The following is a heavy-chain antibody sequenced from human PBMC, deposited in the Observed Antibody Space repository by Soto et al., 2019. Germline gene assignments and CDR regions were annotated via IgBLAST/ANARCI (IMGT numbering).Heavy chain of an antibody. Sequence: QVQLQESGPGLVKPSETLSLTCTVSGVSITSHYWTWIRHPPGKGLEWIGNIHYSGSTNYSPSLKSRVIISVDTSENQSSLKLSSVTTADTAVYYCTGGGPGHPFDYWGQGTLVTVSS. CDR3: TGGGPGHPFDY. CDR2: IHYSGST. D-gene: IGHD7-27*01. V-gene: IGHV4-59*11. J-gene: IGHJ4*02. CDR1: GVSITSHY.